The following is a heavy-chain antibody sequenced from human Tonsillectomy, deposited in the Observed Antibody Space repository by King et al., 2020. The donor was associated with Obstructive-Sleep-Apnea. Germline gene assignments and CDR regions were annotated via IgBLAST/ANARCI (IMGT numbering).Heavy chain of an antibody. D-gene: IGHD3-16*01. V-gene: IGHV4-4*02. J-gene: IGHJ4*02. CDR2: IFHSGST. CDR3: ARGGGYFCDY. CDR1: GGSISSNNW. Sequence: VQLQESGPGLVKPSVTLSLTCAVSGGSISSNNWWNCVRQPPGKGLEWIGEIFHSGSTNYNPSLKSRVTISIDKSKNHFSLMLSSVTAADTAVYYCARGGGYFCDYWGQGALFTVSS.